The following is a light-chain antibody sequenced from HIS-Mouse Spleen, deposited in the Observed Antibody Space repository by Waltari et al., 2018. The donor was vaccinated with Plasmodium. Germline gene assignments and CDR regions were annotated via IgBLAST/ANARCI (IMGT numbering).Light chain of an antibody. Sequence: QAVLTQPSSLSASPGASASLTCTLRSAINVGTYSLYWYQQKPGSPPQYLLRYKSDSDKQQGSGVPSRFSGSKDASANAGILLISGLQSEDEADYYCMIWHSSAWVFGGGTKLTVL. CDR3: MIWHSSAWV. CDR1: SAINVGTYS. J-gene: IGLJ3*02. V-gene: IGLV5-45*03. CDR2: YKSDSDK.